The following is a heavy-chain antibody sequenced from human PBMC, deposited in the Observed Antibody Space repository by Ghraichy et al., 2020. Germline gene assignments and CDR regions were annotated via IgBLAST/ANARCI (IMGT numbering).Heavy chain of an antibody. CDR1: GYTFAGYF. V-gene: IGHV1-2*02. Sequence: ASVKVSCKASGYTFAGYFIHWVRQAPGQGLEWMGWINPNSGSTNLAQRFQGRVTLTRDTSITTVYMDLSSLNFNDTAVYYGAKDDPRGYSFGPGFDPWGQGTLVTVSS. D-gene: IGHD5-12*01. CDR2: INPNSGST. CDR3: AKDDPRGYSFGPGFDP. J-gene: IGHJ5*02.